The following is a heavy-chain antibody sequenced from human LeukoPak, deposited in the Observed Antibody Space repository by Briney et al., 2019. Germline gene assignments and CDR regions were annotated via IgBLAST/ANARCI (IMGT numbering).Heavy chain of an antibody. J-gene: IGHJ4*02. CDR2: IGGSGGST. D-gene: IGHD1-26*01. V-gene: IGHV3-23*01. CDR1: GFTFSNYA. CDR3: AKDVGKWESLHFFDY. Sequence: PGGSLRLSCAASGFTFSNYAMSWVRQAPGKGLEWVSAIGGSGGSTYYADSVKGRFTISRDNSRNTLYLQMNSLRGDDTAVYYCAKDVGKWESLHFFDYWGQGTLVTVSS.